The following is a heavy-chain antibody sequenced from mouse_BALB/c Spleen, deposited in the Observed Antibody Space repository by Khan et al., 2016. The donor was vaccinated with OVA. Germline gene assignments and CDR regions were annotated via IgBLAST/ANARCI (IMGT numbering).Heavy chain of an antibody. CDR1: VYAFCSYW. J-gene: IGHJ3*01. CDR2: LYPGDGDT. CDR3: ARSGYDYVAY. V-gene: IGHV1-80*01. D-gene: IGHD2-14*01. Sequence: VQLQQSGAELVRPGSSVKISCKASVYAFCSYWMNWVQQRPGQGLEWIGQLYPGDGDTKYYGKFKGKVTLTADQSSSTAYSQLSSLTSEDSAVYFCARSGYDYVAYWGQGTLVTVSA.